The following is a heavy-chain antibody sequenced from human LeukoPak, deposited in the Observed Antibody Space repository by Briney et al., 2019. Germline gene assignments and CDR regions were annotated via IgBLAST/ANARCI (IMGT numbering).Heavy chain of an antibody. CDR1: GFTFSSYW. V-gene: IGHV3-74*01. J-gene: IGHJ3*02. CDR3: ARGVQLWNDAFDI. CDR2: INTDGSST. Sequence: GGSLRLSCAASGFTFSSYWMHWVRQAPGKGLVWVSRINTDGSSTSYADSVKGRFTISRDNAKNTLYLQMNSLRAEDTAVYYCARGVQLWNDAFDIWGQGTMVTVSS. D-gene: IGHD5-18*01.